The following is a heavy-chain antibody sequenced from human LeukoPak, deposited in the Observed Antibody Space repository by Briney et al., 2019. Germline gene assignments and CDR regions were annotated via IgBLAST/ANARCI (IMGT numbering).Heavy chain of an antibody. D-gene: IGHD2/OR15-2a*01. CDR1: GGSISSYY. J-gene: IGHJ4*02. CDR3: AGHHPRNTVDF. CDR2: ISDIGSI. V-gene: IGHV4-59*08. Sequence: SETLSLTCTVSGGSISSYYWSWIRQPPGKGLGWIAYISDIGSINYNPSLKSRVTISLDTSKNQSSLKLSSVTAADTAVYYCAGHHPRNTVDFWGQGTLVTVSS.